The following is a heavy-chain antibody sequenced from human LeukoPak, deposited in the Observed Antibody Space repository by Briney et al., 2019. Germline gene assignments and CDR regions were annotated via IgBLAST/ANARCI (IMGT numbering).Heavy chain of an antibody. CDR3: ARAKFGGVIARERAIYYFDY. CDR1: GFTFSSYE. Sequence: GGSLRLSCAASGFTFSSYEMNWVRQAPGKGLEWVSYISSSGSTIYYADSVKGRFTISRDNAKNSLYLQMNSLRAEDTAVYYCARAKFGGVIARERAIYYFDYWGQGTLVTVSS. D-gene: IGHD3-16*02. J-gene: IGHJ4*02. V-gene: IGHV3-48*03. CDR2: ISSSGSTI.